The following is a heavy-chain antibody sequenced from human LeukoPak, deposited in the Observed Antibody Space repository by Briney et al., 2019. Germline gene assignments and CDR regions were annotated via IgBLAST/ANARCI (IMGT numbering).Heavy chain of an antibody. D-gene: IGHD2-15*01. V-gene: IGHV1-2*02. Sequence: ASVKVSCKASGYTFTGYYMHWVRQAPGQGPEWMGWINPNSGGTNYAQKFQGRVTMTRDTSISTAYMELSRLRSDDTAVYYCARDGGLNTNFDYWGQGTLVTVSS. CDR2: INPNSGGT. CDR1: GYTFTGYY. J-gene: IGHJ4*02. CDR3: ARDGGLNTNFDY.